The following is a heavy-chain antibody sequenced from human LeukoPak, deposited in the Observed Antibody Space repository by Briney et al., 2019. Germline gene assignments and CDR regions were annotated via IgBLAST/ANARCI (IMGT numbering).Heavy chain of an antibody. CDR3: ARAKYSRSCFDY. CDR2: ISGSGGTT. J-gene: IGHJ4*02. Sequence: PGGSLRLSCAASGFTFSSYAMSWVRQAPGKWLEWVSTISGSGGTTNYADSVKGRFTISRDNSKNTLYLQMNSLRAEDTAVYYCARAKYSRSCFDYWGQGTLVTVSS. CDR1: GFTFSSYA. V-gene: IGHV3-23*01. D-gene: IGHD6-13*01.